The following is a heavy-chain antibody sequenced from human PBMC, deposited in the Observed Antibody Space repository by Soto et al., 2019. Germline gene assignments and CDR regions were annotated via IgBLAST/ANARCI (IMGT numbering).Heavy chain of an antibody. CDR3: VHRAY. Sequence: QITLKESGPTVVKPTQTLTLTCTFSGFSLTTSGVNVGWIRQPPGKTLELLALIYWDDDKRFSPSLQSRLTITKDTSKNQVVLTMTNMDPADTATYYCVHRAYWGQGTLVTVSS. CDR1: GFSLTTSGVN. V-gene: IGHV2-5*02. CDR2: IYWDDDK. J-gene: IGHJ4*02.